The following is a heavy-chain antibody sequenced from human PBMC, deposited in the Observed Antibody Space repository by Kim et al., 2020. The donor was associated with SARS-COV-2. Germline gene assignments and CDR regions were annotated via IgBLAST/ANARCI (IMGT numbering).Heavy chain of an antibody. CDR3: ARASSGWYLVTDWFDP. J-gene: IGHJ5*02. D-gene: IGHD6-19*01. V-gene: IGHV3-74*01. Sequence: SGKGRFTISRDNAKNTLYLQMNSLRAEDTAVYYCARASSGWYLVTDWFDPWGQGTLVTVSS.